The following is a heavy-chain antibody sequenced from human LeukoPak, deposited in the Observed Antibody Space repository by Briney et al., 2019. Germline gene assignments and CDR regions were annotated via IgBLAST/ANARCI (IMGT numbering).Heavy chain of an antibody. CDR3: ARAHYGSGSYVDF. CDR1: GGSISSYY. CDR2: IYYTGST. J-gene: IGHJ4*02. V-gene: IGHV4-59*08. Sequence: SETLSLTCTVSGGSISSYYWSWIRQPPGKGLERIGYIYYTGSTNYNPSLKSRVTISVDTSNDQFSLKLSSVTAADTAVYYCARAHYGSGSYVDFWGQGTLVTVSS. D-gene: IGHD3-10*01.